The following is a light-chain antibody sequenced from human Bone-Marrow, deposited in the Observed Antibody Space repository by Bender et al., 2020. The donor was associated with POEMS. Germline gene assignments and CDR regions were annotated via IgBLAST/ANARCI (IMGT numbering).Light chain of an antibody. CDR2: KDN. CDR1: ALRKQI. J-gene: IGLJ2*01. Sequence: SYELTQPPSVSVSPGQTARITCSGEALRKQIASWYQQKPGQAPILIIYKDNLRPSGISERYSGSDSGPTATLTISGVQAGDEADYYCQSSDTGAHFQVFGGGTKLTV. V-gene: IGLV3-25*03. CDR3: QSSDTGAHFQV.